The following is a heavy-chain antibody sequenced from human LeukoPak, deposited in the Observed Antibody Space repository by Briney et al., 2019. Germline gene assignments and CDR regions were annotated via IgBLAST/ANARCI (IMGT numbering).Heavy chain of an antibody. CDR3: AGEGEYSYGYYYYYYMDV. D-gene: IGHD5-18*01. J-gene: IGHJ6*03. CDR1: GYSISSGYY. V-gene: IGHV4-38-2*02. Sequence: SETLSLTCAVSGYSISSGYYWGWIRQPPGKGLEWIGSIYHSGSTYYNPSLKSRVTISVDTSKNQFSLKLSSVTAADTAVYYCAGEGEYSYGYYYYYYMDVWGKGTTVTVSS. CDR2: IYHSGST.